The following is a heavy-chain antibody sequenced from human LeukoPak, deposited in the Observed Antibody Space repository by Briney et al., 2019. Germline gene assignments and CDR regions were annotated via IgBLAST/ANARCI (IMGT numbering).Heavy chain of an antibody. Sequence: GGSLRLSCAASGFTFSSYAMYWVRQAPGKGLEWVAVISYDGSNKYYADSVKGRFTISRDNSKNTLYLQMNSLRAEDTAVYYCAAHDYWGQGTLVTVSS. CDR2: ISYDGSNK. CDR3: AAHDY. V-gene: IGHV3-30-3*01. J-gene: IGHJ4*02. CDR1: GFTFSSYA.